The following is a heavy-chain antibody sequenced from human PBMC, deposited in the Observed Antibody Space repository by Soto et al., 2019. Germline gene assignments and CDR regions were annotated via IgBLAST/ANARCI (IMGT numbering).Heavy chain of an antibody. Sequence: EVQLVESGGGLVQPGGSLRLSCAASGFTFSSYWMSWVRQARGKGLEWVANIKQDGSEKYYVDSVKGRFTISRDNAKNSLYLQMSGLSAEDTAVYYCATSHGWFGLYYFDYWGQGTLVTVSS. CDR3: ATSHGWFGLYYFDY. CDR1: GFTFSSYW. J-gene: IGHJ4*02. V-gene: IGHV3-7*03. D-gene: IGHD3-10*01. CDR2: IKQDGSEK.